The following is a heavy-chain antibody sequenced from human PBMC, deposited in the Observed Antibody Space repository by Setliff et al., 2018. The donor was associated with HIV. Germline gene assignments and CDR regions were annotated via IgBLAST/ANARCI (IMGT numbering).Heavy chain of an antibody. Sequence: PSETLSLTCAVYGGSFSGYYWSWIREPQGKGLEWIGEINHSGSTNYNPSLKSRVTISVDTSKNQFSLKLSSVTAADTAVYYWARGRPSNYYEDSSGWGWGLGYFDYWGQGTLVTVSS. D-gene: IGHD3-22*01. CDR3: ARGRPSNYYEDSSGWGWGLGYFDY. V-gene: IGHV4-34*01. J-gene: IGHJ4*02. CDR1: GGSFSGYY. CDR2: INHSGST.